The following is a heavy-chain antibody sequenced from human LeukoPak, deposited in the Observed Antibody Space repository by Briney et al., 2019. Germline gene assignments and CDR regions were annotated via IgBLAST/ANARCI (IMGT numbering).Heavy chain of an antibody. J-gene: IGHJ4*02. V-gene: IGHV5-51*01. D-gene: IGHD6-13*01. CDR1: GYRFTSYW. CDR2: IYPGESDT. Sequence: GESLKISWKGSGYRFTSYWIGWVPQMPGKGLEWMGIIYPGESDTRYSTSFQGQVTISADKTISTTYIQWSSLKASDTAMYYCARLGGGQQLDLDYYFDYWGQGTLVTVSS. CDR3: ARLGGGQQLDLDYYFDY.